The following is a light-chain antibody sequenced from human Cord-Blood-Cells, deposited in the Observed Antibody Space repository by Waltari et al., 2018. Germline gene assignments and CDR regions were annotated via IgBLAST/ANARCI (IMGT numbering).Light chain of an antibody. V-gene: IGLV2-23*01. CDR3: CSYAGSSTLV. CDR2: EGS. Sequence: QSALTQPASVSGSPGQSITISCTGTSSDVGSYNLVSWYQQHPDKAPKLMIYEGSKRTSGVSNRFSGSKSGNTASLTISGLQAEDEADYYCCSYAGSSTLVFGGGTKLTVL. CDR1: SSDVGSYNL. J-gene: IGLJ3*02.